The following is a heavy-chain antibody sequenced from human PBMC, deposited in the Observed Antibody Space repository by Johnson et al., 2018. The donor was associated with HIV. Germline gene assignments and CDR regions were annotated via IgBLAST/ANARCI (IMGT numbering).Heavy chain of an antibody. CDR1: GFTFSSYG. D-gene: IGHD2-21*01. CDR2: ISYDGSDK. J-gene: IGHJ3*02. CDR3: AKGPQGIATPDAFDI. V-gene: IGHV3-30*18. Sequence: QVQLVESGGGVVQPGRSLRLSCAASGFTFSSYGMHWVRQAPGKGLEWAAVISYDGSDKYYADSVKGRFTISRDNSKNTLYLQINSLRAEYTAVYYCAKGPQGIATPDAFDIWGQGTMVTVSS.